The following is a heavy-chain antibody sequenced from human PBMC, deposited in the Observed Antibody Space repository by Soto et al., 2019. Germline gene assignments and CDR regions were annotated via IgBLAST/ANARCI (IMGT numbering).Heavy chain of an antibody. Sequence: PGESLKISCKGSGYSFTSYWIGWVRQMPGKGLEWMGIIYPGDSDTRYSPSFQGQVTISADKSISTAYLQWSSLKASDTAMYYCASSYYDFWSGLPRGMDVWGQGTTVTVSS. D-gene: IGHD3-3*01. V-gene: IGHV5-51*01. CDR2: IYPGDSDT. J-gene: IGHJ6*02. CDR1: GYSFTSYW. CDR3: ASSYYDFWSGLPRGMDV.